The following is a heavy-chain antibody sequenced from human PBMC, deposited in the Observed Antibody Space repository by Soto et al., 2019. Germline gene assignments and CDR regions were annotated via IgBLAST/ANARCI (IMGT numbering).Heavy chain of an antibody. V-gene: IGHV3-53*01. D-gene: IGHD5-18*01. CDR3: ATGVDTAKDGY. CDR2: IYHGGNI. Sequence: VQLVESGGGLIQPGGSLRLSCAASGFTVSSNHMTWIRQAPGRGPEWVSTIYHGGNIYYADSVKGRFAISRDNSKNMLYLQMNSLRAEDTAVYYCATGVDTAKDGYWGQGTLVTVSS. J-gene: IGHJ4*02. CDR1: GFTVSSNH.